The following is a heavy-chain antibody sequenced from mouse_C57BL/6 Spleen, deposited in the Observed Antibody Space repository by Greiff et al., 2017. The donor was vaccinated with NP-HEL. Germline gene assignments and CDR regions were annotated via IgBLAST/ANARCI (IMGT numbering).Heavy chain of an antibody. D-gene: IGHD2-5*01. CDR3: ARPYYSKGAWFAY. J-gene: IGHJ3*01. Sequence: VQLQQPGAELVKPGASVKLSCKASGYTFTSYWMQWVKQRPGQGLEWIGEIDPSDSYTNYNQKFKGKATLTVDTSSSTAYMQLSSLTSEDSAVYYCARPYYSKGAWFAYWGQGTLVTVSA. V-gene: IGHV1-50*01. CDR2: IDPSDSYT. CDR1: GYTFTSYW.